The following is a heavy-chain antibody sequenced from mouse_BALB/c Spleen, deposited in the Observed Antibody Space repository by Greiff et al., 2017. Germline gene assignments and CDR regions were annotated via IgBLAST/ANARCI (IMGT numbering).Heavy chain of an antibody. J-gene: IGHJ3*01. CDR3: TRPYYYGSSYLAWFAY. D-gene: IGHD1-1*01. CDR2: IRLKSNNYAT. CDR1: GFTFSNYW. V-gene: IGHV6-6*02. Sequence: EVKVEESGGGLVQPGGSMKLSCVASGFTFSNYWMNWVRQSPEKGLEWVAEIRLKSNNYATHYAESVKGRFTISRDDSKSSVYLQMNNLRAEDTGIYYCTRPYYYGSSYLAWFAYWGQGTLVTVSA.